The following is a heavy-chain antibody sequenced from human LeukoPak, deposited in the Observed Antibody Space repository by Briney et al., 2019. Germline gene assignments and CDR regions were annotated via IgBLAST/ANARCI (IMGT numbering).Heavy chain of an antibody. CDR3: AGFTFFRGVITFDY. Sequence: SETLSLTCTVSGYSLSSGYYWGWIRQPPGKGLEWIGSVDHSGGTYYNPSLRSRVSISVDTSKNQFSLKLSSVTAADTAVYSCAGFTFFRGVITFDYWGQGTLVTVSS. D-gene: IGHD3-10*01. J-gene: IGHJ4*02. CDR1: GYSLSSGYY. CDR2: VDHSGGT. V-gene: IGHV4-38-2*02.